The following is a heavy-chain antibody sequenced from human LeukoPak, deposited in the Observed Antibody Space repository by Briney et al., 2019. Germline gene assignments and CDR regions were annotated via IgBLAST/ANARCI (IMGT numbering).Heavy chain of an antibody. Sequence: SETLSLTCTVSGASMSIGLYYWGWIRQPPGKRLEWIGSAFNSGSTYYNPSLKSRVTISVDMSKNQFSLRLRSVTAADTALYYCARNNSREGYHFHYWGQGTLVTVSS. CDR3: ARNNSREGYHFHY. CDR2: AFNSGST. CDR1: GASMSIGLYY. J-gene: IGHJ4*02. D-gene: IGHD2/OR15-2a*01. V-gene: IGHV4-39*07.